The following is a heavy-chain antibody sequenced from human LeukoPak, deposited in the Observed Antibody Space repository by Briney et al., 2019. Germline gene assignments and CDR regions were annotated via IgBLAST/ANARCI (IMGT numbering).Heavy chain of an antibody. CDR1: GYTFTNYD. V-gene: IGHV1-8*01. Sequence: GASVKVSCKASGYTFTNYDINWVRQATGQGLEWMGWINPNTGNTGYAQKFQGRVTMTRDTSISTAYMELSSLRSEDTAVYYCARQSSSRAIVDHNSRGTAFDYWGQGTLVTVSS. CDR2: INPNTGNT. D-gene: IGHD1-26*01. CDR3: ARQSSSRAIVDHNSRGTAFDY. J-gene: IGHJ4*02.